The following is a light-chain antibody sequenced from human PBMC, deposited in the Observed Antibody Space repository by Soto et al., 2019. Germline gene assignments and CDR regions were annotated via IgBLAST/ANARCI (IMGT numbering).Light chain of an antibody. CDR3: QQYNNWPRT. Sequence: EIVMTQSPGTLSVSPGERATLSCRASQGVNNNLAWYQQKPGQAPRLLIYGASTRATGIPARLSGSGSGTEFTLTISSLQSEDFAVYYCQQYNNWPRTFGRGTEVEIK. V-gene: IGKV3-15*01. CDR2: GAS. J-gene: IGKJ1*01. CDR1: QGVNNN.